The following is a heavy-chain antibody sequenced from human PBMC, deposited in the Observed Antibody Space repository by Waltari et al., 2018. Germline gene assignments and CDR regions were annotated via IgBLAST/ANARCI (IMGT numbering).Heavy chain of an antibody. D-gene: IGHD1-1*01. J-gene: IGHJ4*02. CDR1: GFSITGGFQ. V-gene: IGHV4-38-2*02. CDR2: IYHLGNT. Sequence: QVQLQESGPGLVKPSETLSLTVTVSGFSITGGFQWGWVRQPPGKGLEWIGNIYHLGNTYYNPSFKSRLTISVDTSKNQFSLKLTSVTAADTAIYYCARNWDRGTLTYWGQGTLVTVSS. CDR3: ARNWDRGTLTY.